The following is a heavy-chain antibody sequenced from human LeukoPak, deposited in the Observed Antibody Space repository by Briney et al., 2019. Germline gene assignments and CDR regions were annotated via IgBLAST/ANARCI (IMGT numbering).Heavy chain of an antibody. J-gene: IGHJ4*02. V-gene: IGHV4-30-4*01. CDR2: IYYTGST. CDR1: GGSISSGDYY. D-gene: IGHD3-16*02. Sequence: PSETLSLTCIVSGGSISSGDYYWSWIRQPPGKGLEWIGYIYYTGSTSYNPSLKNRVTILVDTSKNQFSLKLSSVTAADTAEYYCARGPNYVWGSYQYFDYWGQGTLVTVSS. CDR3: ARGPNYVWGSYQYFDY.